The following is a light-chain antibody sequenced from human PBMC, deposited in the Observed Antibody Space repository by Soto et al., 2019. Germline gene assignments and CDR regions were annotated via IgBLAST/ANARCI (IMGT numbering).Light chain of an antibody. CDR1: SSDVGGYNS. V-gene: IGLV2-14*01. Sequence: QSALTQPASVSGSPGQSITISCTGTSSDVGGYNSVSWYQHHPGKAPKLMIYEVSNQPSGVSNRFSGSKSGNTASLTISGLQAEDEADYYCSSYTSSSTLYVFGTGTKVTVL. J-gene: IGLJ1*01. CDR3: SSYTSSSTLYV. CDR2: EVS.